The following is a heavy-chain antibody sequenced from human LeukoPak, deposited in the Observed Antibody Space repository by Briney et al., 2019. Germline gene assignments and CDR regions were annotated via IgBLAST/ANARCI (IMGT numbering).Heavy chain of an antibody. CDR2: INHSGST. CDR3: ARVSYDFWSGYYSGMDV. D-gene: IGHD3-3*01. Sequence: PSETLSLTCAVYGGSFSGYYWSWIRQPPGKGLEWIGEINHSGSTNYNPSLKSRVTISVDTSKNQFSLKLSSVTAADTAVYYCARVSYDFWSGYYSGMDVWGQGTTVTVSS. J-gene: IGHJ6*02. CDR1: GGSFSGYY. V-gene: IGHV4-34*01.